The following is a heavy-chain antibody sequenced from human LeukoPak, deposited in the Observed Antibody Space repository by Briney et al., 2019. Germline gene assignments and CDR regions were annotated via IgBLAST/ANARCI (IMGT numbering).Heavy chain of an antibody. D-gene: IGHD1-14*01. CDR1: GFTFSTYW. CDR3: GRDSRYSIDS. Sequence: PGGALRLSCAASGFTFSTYWMHWVRQAPGRGLVWVSRIDSDGSTTNYGDSVKGLFTISRDNAKNTLYLQMNSLRAEDTAVYYCGRDSRYSIDSWGQGTLVTVSS. V-gene: IGHV3-74*01. J-gene: IGHJ4*02. CDR2: IDSDGSTT.